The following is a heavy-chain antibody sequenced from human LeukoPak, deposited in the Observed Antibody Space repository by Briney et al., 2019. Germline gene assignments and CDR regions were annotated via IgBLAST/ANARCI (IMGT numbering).Heavy chain of an antibody. V-gene: IGHV3-23*01. CDR3: ARDDYGDMGYFDY. CDR1: GFTFNNYA. J-gene: IGHJ4*02. CDR2: ISRNGDST. D-gene: IGHD4-17*01. Sequence: GGSLRLSCAASGFTFNNYAISWVRHAPGKGLEWVSAISRNGDSTYYADSVKGRITISRDNSKNTLYLQMNSLRAEDTAVYYCARDDYGDMGYFDYWGQGTLVTVSS.